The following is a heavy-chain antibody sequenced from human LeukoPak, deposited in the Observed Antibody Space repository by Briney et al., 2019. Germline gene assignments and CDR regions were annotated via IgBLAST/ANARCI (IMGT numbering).Heavy chain of an antibody. J-gene: IGHJ4*02. D-gene: IGHD4-17*01. CDR3: ARGLGELDY. CDR1: GFTLSSYS. V-gene: IGHV3-21*01. Sequence: GGSLRLSCAASGFTLSSYSMNWVRQAPGKGLEWVSSISSSSRSIYYAVSVEGRFTISRDNAKNALYLQKNSVRAGDTAVYYCARGLGELDYWGQGTLVGVSS. CDR2: ISSSSRSI.